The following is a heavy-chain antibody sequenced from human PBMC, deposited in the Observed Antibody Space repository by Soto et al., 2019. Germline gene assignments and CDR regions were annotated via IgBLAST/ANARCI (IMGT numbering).Heavy chain of an antibody. CDR3: ARGDSSGYYYDAFDI. D-gene: IGHD3-22*01. CDR1: GGTFSSSS. J-gene: IGHJ3*02. V-gene: IGHV1-46*01. CDR2: IIPSGGRT. Sequence: ASVKVSCKASGGTFSSSSISWVRPAPGQGLEWMGIIIPSGGRTSYAQKFQGRVTMTRDTSTSTVYMELSSLRSEDTAVYYCARGDSSGYYYDAFDIWGQGTMVTVS.